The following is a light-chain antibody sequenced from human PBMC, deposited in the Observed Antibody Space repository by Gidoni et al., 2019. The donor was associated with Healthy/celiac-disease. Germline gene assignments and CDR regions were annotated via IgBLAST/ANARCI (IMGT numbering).Light chain of an antibody. Sequence: EIVMTQSPATLSVSPGERATLSCRASQSVSSNLAWYQQKPVQAPRLLIYGASTRATGIPARFSGSGSGTEFTLTISSLQSEYFAVYYCQQYNNWPQWTFGQXTKVEIK. CDR3: QQYNNWPQWT. V-gene: IGKV3-15*01. CDR2: GAS. CDR1: QSVSSN. J-gene: IGKJ1*01.